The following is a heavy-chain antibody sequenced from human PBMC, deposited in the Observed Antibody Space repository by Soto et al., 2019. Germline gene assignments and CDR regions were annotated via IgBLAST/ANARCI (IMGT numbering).Heavy chain of an antibody. V-gene: IGHV3-23*01. CDR2: VSGSGGST. Sequence: GGSLRLSCAASGFSFSSYAMSWVRQAPGKGLEWVSTVSGSGGSTYYADSVKGRFTISRDNSKNTLYLQMDSLRAEDTAVYYCSNGDGYTYDRAFDYWGQGTPVTVSS. CDR3: SNGDGYTYDRAFDY. CDR1: GFSFSSYA. J-gene: IGHJ4*02. D-gene: IGHD5-18*01.